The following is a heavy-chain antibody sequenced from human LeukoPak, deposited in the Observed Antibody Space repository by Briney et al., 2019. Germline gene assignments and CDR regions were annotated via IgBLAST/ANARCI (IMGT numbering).Heavy chain of an antibody. J-gene: IGHJ4*02. D-gene: IGHD3-22*01. CDR1: GGSISSSSYY. CDR2: IYYSGST. CDR3: ARDFDYDSSGYYLPFDY. Sequence: SETLSLTCTVSGGSISSSSYYWGWIRQPPGKGLEWIGSIYYSGSTYYNPSLKSRVTISVDTSKNQFSLKLSSVTAADTAVYYCARDFDYDSSGYYLPFDYWGQGTLVTVSS. V-gene: IGHV4-39*07.